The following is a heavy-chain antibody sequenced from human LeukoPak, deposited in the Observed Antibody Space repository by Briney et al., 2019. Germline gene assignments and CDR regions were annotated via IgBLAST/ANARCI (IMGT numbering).Heavy chain of an antibody. Sequence: GGSLRLSCAASGFTVSSNYMSWVRQAPGKGLEWGSVIYSGGSTYYADSVKGRFTISRDNSKNTLYLQMNSLRAEDTAVYYCAREVPGDYYDSSGYLDYWGQGTLVTVSS. D-gene: IGHD3-22*01. CDR1: GFTVSSNY. CDR3: AREVPGDYYDSSGYLDY. V-gene: IGHV3-53*01. J-gene: IGHJ4*02. CDR2: IYSGGST.